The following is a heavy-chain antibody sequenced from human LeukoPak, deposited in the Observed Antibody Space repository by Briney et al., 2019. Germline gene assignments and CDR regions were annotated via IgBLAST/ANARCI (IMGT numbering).Heavy chain of an antibody. CDR3: ARGLLSA. V-gene: IGHV4-34*01. Sequence: SETLSLTCAVYGGSFSGYYWSWIRQPPGKGLEWIGEINHSGSTNYNPSLKSRVTISVNTSKNQFSLKLSSVTAADTAVYYCARGLLSAWGQGTLVTVSS. CDR1: GGSFSGYY. J-gene: IGHJ5*02. CDR2: INHSGST.